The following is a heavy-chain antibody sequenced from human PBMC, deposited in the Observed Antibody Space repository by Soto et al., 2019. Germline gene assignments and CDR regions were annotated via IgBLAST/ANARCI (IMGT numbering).Heavy chain of an antibody. V-gene: IGHV3-48*01. CDR3: AVVVPAAFGQDAFDI. CDR2: ISSSSSTI. Sequence: PGGSLRLSCAASGFTFSSYSMNWVRQAPGKGLEWVSYISSSSSTIYYADSVKGRFTISRDNAKNSLYLQMNSLRAEDTAVYYCAVVVPAAFGQDAFDIWGQGTMVTVS. J-gene: IGHJ3*02. D-gene: IGHD2-2*01. CDR1: GFTFSSYS.